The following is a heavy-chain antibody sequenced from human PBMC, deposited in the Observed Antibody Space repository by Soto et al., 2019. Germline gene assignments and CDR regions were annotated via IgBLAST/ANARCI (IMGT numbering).Heavy chain of an antibody. Sequence: SETLSLTCAVYGGSFSGYYWSWIRQPPGKGLEWIGEINHSGSTNYNPSLKSRVTISVDTSKNQFSLKLSSVTAADTAVYYCAVGDYYYYYYGMDVWGQGTTVTVSS. CDR2: INHSGST. V-gene: IGHV4-34*01. D-gene: IGHD4-17*01. J-gene: IGHJ6*02. CDR3: AVGDYYYYYYGMDV. CDR1: GGSFSGYY.